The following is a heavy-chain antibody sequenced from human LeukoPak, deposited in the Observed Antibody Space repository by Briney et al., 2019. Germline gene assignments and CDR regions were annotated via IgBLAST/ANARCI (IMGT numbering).Heavy chain of an antibody. CDR2: ISYTGST. Sequence: SETLSLTCTVSGGSISPYFWSWMRQTPGEGLEWIGYISYTGSTNYNPALKSRATISVDTSKNQFSLQLTSVTAADTAVYYCARDDYRGVTNFDPWGQGTLVTVSS. J-gene: IGHJ5*02. CDR3: ARDDYRGVTNFDP. V-gene: IGHV4-59*01. CDR1: GGSISPYF. D-gene: IGHD3-10*01.